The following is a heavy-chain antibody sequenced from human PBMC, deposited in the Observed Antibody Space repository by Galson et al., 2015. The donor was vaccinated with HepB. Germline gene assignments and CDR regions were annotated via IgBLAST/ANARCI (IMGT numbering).Heavy chain of an antibody. CDR1: GFSLSTRGLS. J-gene: IGHJ4*02. CDR2: IDWDDDK. D-gene: IGHD6-19*01. Sequence: PALVKPTQTLTLTCTFSGFSLSTRGLSVSWIRQPPGKAPEWLARIDWDDDKYYTTSLRTRLTISKDTSKSLVVLSLANVDPADTATYFCAYRTLYSNVWWSGNYCNYWGQGTLVTVS. V-gene: IGHV2-70*11. CDR3: AYRTLYSNVWWSGNYCNY.